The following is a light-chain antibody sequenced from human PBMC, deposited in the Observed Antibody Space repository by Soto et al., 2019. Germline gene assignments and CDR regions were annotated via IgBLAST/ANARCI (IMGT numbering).Light chain of an antibody. CDR1: SSDVGGYNY. CDR3: CSYAGRSV. Sequence: QSALTQPRSVSGSPGQSVTISCTGTSSDVGGYNYVSWYQQHPGKAPKLMIYDVSKRPSGVPDRFSGSKSGNTASLTISGLQAEDEADYYCCSYAGRSVFGTRTKVTVL. J-gene: IGLJ1*01. V-gene: IGLV2-11*01. CDR2: DVS.